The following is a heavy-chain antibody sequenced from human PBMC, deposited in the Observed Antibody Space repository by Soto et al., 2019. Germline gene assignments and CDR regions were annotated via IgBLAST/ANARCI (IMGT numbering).Heavy chain of an antibody. CDR3: ASHGNYQPGY. Sequence: EVQLVESGGGLVQPGGSLRLSCAASGLTFSSYWMSWVRQDPGKGLQWVANIQYDGSDKYYVDSVKGRFTNSRDNAKNSLYLQMTSLRAEDTDVYYCASHGNYQPGYWGQGNLVTVSS. CDR2: IQYDGSDK. J-gene: IGHJ4*02. D-gene: IGHD2-2*01. V-gene: IGHV3-7*01. CDR1: GLTFSSYW.